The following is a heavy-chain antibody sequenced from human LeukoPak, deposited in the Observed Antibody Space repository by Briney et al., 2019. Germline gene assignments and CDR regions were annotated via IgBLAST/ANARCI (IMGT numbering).Heavy chain of an antibody. D-gene: IGHD4/OR15-4a*01. Sequence: PGGSLRLSCTTSGFTFSSFGMHWVRQAPGKGLEWVAMIWYHGNNVYYADSMKGRFTISRDNSKNTLYLQMNSLRPEDTAVYYCAKDGVGSNDYHAFDKWGQGTVVTVAS. CDR1: GFTFSSFG. CDR2: IWYHGNNV. CDR3: AKDGVGSNDYHAFDK. J-gene: IGHJ3*02. V-gene: IGHV3-30*02.